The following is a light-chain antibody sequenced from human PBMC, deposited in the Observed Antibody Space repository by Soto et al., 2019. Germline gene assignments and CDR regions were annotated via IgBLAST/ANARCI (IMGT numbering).Light chain of an antibody. CDR2: DAS. J-gene: IGKJ5*01. CDR1: QSVSSY. CDR3: QQRSNWPPIT. V-gene: IGKV3-11*01. Sequence: EIVLIPSPATPSFSPGERATLSCRASQSVSSYLAWYQQKPGQAPRLLIYDASNRATGIPARFSGSGSGTDFTLTISSLEPEDFAVYYCQQRSNWPPITFGQGTRLEIK.